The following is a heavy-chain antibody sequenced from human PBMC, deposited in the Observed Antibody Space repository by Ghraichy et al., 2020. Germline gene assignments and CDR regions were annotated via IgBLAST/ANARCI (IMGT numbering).Heavy chain of an antibody. Sequence: GGSLRLSCAASGIAFSGYWMSWVRQAPGKGLEWVVNIKHDGGEEYYVDSVKGRFTISRDNAKNSLYLQMNSLRAEDTAVYYCATKGLGLDIWGQGTMVTVSS. CDR1: GIAFSGYW. CDR3: ATKGLGLDI. V-gene: IGHV3-7*01. CDR2: IKHDGGEE. J-gene: IGHJ3*02.